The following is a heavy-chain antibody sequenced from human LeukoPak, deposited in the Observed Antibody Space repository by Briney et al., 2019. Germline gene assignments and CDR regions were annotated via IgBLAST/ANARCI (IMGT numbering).Heavy chain of an antibody. CDR3: ATGATIPAGFDF. V-gene: IGHV1-24*01. J-gene: IGHJ4*02. D-gene: IGHD5-24*01. Sequence: VASVKVSCKVSGHSLNEISMYWVRQAPGKGLECMGLFDPEDGEAIYAQRFKGRLTLTGDTSTDTVYMDLSSLTPEDTAVYYCATGATIPAGFDFWGQGTLVTVSS. CDR1: GHSLNEIS. CDR2: FDPEDGEA.